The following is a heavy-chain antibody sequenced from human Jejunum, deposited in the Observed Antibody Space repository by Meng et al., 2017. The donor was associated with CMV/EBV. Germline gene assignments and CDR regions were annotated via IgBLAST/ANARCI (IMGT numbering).Heavy chain of an antibody. V-gene: IGHV3-72*01. D-gene: IGHD1-26*01. CDR1: FPFPGHF. CDR3: TRGMGGTSIYSD. CDR2: SGRKKNWNFGT. J-gene: IGHJ4*02. Sequence: FPFPGHFMGWVRQAPGKGLEWVAHSGRKKNWNFGTEYAASVHGRFTISRDESENSLYLQMNSLKTEDTALYYCTRGMGGTSIYSDWGQGVWVTVSS.